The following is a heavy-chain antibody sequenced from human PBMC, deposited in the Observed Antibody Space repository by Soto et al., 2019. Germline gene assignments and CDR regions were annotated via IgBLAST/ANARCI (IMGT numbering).Heavy chain of an antibody. Sequence: QITLKESGPTLVKPTQTLTLTCTFSGFSLSYPGVGVGWIRQPPGQALEWLALIYWNDDRRYSPSLRGRLTITQDTSKNQVVLSMTNMDPVDTATYYCAHVDYGSGDFWGQGTLVTVSS. V-gene: IGHV2-5*01. CDR2: IYWNDDR. D-gene: IGHD3-10*01. J-gene: IGHJ4*02. CDR1: GFSLSYPGVG. CDR3: AHVDYGSGDF.